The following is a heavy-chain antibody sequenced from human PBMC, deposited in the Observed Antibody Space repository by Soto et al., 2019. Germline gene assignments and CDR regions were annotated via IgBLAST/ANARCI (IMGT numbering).Heavy chain of an antibody. J-gene: IGHJ5*02. V-gene: IGHV3-48*01. D-gene: IGHD2-2*01. CDR3: GREYCSSTSCLNWFDP. Sequence: EVQLVESGGGLVQPGGSLRLSCAASGFTFSSYSMNWVRQAPGKGLEWVSYISSSSSTIYYADSVKGRFTISRDNAKNSLYLPMNSLRGQDHGVYYCGREYCSSTSCLNWFDPWGQGTLVTVSS. CDR2: ISSSSSTI. CDR1: GFTFSSYS.